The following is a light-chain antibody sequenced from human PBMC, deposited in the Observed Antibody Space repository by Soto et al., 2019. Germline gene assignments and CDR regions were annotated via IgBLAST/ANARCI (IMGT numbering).Light chain of an antibody. V-gene: IGKV1-33*01. CDR2: DAS. J-gene: IGKJ2*01. Sequence: DIQMTQSPSSLSASVGDRGTITCQASQDISNFLNWYRQKPGKAPKLLIYDASNLEAGVPSRFSGSGSGTDFTFTISSLQPEDNARNSCQRFDILPTFGQGKKLEIK. CDR3: QRFDILPT. CDR1: QDISNF.